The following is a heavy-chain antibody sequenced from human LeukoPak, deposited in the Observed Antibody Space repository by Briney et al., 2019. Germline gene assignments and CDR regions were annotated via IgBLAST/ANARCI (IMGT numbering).Heavy chain of an antibody. J-gene: IGHJ4*02. D-gene: IGHD2-8*01. CDR3: ARALDTVLMVYADFDY. CDR1: GYTFTGYY. Sequence: VASVKVSCKASGYTFTGYYMHWVRQAPGQGLERMGWINPNSGGTNYAQKFQGRVTMTRDTSISTAYMELSRLRSDDTAVYYCARALDTVLMVYADFDYWGQGTLVTVSS. V-gene: IGHV1-2*02. CDR2: INPNSGGT.